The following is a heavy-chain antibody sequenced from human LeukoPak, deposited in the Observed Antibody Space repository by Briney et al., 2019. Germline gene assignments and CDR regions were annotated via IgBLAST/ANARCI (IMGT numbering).Heavy chain of an antibody. J-gene: IGHJ4*02. CDR2: ITGPGATA. D-gene: IGHD5-18*01. CDR3: ARDRGPYTARNFDY. CDR1: GFTFRSYA. V-gene: IGHV3-23*01. Sequence: GGSLRLSCAASGFTFRSYAMSWVRQAPGTGLEWVSAITGPGATAYYADSVRGRFTISRDNSKNTLYLQMNSLRAEDTAVYYCARDRGPYTARNFDYWGQGTLVTVSS.